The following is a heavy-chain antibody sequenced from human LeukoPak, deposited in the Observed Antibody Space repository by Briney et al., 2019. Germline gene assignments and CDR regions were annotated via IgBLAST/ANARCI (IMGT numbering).Heavy chain of an antibody. CDR2: LSGTGTII. J-gene: IGHJ4*02. D-gene: IGHD3-10*01. Sequence: PGGSLRLSCAASGFTFNDYYMSWIRQSPGKGLEWVSYLSGTGTIIYYADSVKGRFTISRDNAKNSLYLQMNSLRAEDTAVYYCARLPRGLIRSYWGQGTLVTVSS. CDR3: ARLPRGLIRSY. CDR1: GFTFNDYY. V-gene: IGHV3-11*04.